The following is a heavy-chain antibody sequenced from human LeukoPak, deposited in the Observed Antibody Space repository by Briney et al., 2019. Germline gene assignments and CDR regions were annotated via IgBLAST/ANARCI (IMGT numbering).Heavy chain of an antibody. Sequence: SETLSLTCTLSGGSISSSSYYWGWIRQPPGKGLEWIGSIYYSGSTYYNPSLKSRVTISVDTSKNQFSLKLSSVTAADTAVYYCSRLTDYNSNFGLDYWGQGTLVTVSS. V-gene: IGHV4-39*01. CDR3: SRLTDYNSNFGLDY. CDR2: IYYSGST. J-gene: IGHJ4*02. CDR1: GGSISSSSYY. D-gene: IGHD1-7*01.